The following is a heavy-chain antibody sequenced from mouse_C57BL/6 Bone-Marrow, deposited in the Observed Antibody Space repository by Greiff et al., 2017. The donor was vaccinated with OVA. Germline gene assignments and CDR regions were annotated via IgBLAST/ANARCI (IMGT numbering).Heavy chain of an antibody. J-gene: IGHJ1*03. CDR3: ARQLRYPWYFDV. Sequence: EVQLQESGGDLVKPGGSLKLSCAASGFTFSSYGMSWVRQTPDKRLEWVATISSGGSYTYYPDSVKGRFTISRDNAKNTLYLQMSSLKSEDTAMYYCARQLRYPWYFDVWGTGTTVTVSS. V-gene: IGHV5-6*01. CDR1: GFTFSSYG. D-gene: IGHD1-1*01. CDR2: ISSGGSYT.